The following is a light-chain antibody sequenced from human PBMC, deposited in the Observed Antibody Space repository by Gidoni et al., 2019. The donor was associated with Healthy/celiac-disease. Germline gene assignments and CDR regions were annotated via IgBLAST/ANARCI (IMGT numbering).Light chain of an antibody. V-gene: IGKV3-15*01. J-gene: IGKJ2*01. CDR3: QQYDYWPPN. CDR1: QSFSSN. Sequence: EIVMTQSPATLSVSPGERATLSCRASQSFSSNLAWYQQKPGQAPRLLIYAASTRATGIPARFSGSGSGTEFTLTIRSLQSEDVALDYGQQYDYWPPNFGQGTKRESK. CDR2: AAS.